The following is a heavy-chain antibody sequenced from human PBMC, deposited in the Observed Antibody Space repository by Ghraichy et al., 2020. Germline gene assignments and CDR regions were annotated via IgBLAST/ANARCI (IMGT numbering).Heavy chain of an antibody. V-gene: IGHV1-18*01. Sequence: SVKVSCKASGYTFTSYGISWVRQAPGQGLEWMGWISAYNGNTNYAQKLQGRVTMTTDTSTSTAYMELRSLRSDDTAVYYCARVSAAAGTVDWYFDLWGRGTLVTVSS. J-gene: IGHJ2*01. CDR2: ISAYNGNT. CDR1: GYTFTSYG. D-gene: IGHD6-13*01. CDR3: ARVSAAAGTVDWYFDL.